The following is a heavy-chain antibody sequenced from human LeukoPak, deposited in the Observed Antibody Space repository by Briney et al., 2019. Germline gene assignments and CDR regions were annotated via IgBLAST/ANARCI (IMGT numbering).Heavy chain of an antibody. D-gene: IGHD6-19*01. V-gene: IGHV4-59*01. Sequence: SETLSLTCTVSGGSISSYYWSWIRQPPGKGLEWVGYIYYSGSTNYNPSLKSRVTISVDTSKNQFSQKLSSVTAADTAVYYCAREEVAGTGWFDPWGQGTLVTVSS. CDR3: AREEVAGTGWFDP. CDR2: IYYSGST. J-gene: IGHJ5*02. CDR1: GGSISSYY.